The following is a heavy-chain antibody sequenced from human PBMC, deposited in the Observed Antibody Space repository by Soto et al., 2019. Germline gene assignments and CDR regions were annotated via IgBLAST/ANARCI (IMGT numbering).Heavy chain of an antibody. D-gene: IGHD1-26*01. CDR2: ISNSGTST. V-gene: IGHV3-23*01. Sequence: QTVGSLRLSCAASGFTFSGYAMIWVRQAPGKGLEWVSLISNSGTSTYYGDSVRGRLTISRDNSKSTLSLQMNSLRAEDTAVYYCVKPLVGTTKSFDSWGQGILVTV. CDR3: VKPLVGTTKSFDS. CDR1: GFTFSGYA. J-gene: IGHJ4*02.